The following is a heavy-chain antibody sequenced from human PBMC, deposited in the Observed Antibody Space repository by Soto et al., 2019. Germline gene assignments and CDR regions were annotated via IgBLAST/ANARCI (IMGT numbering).Heavy chain of an antibody. CDR3: AKTTVAGTHFDY. D-gene: IGHD6-19*01. Sequence: WGSLRLSCAASGFTFSSYAMSWVRQAPGKGLEWVSAISGSGGSTYYADSVKGRFTISRDNSKNTLYLQMNSLRAEDTAVYYCAKTTVAGTHFDYWGQGTLVTVSS. V-gene: IGHV3-23*01. CDR2: ISGSGGST. CDR1: GFTFSSYA. J-gene: IGHJ4*02.